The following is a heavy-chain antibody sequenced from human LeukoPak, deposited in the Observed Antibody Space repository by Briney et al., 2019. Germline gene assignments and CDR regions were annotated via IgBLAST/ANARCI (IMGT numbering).Heavy chain of an antibody. D-gene: IGHD2-15*01. J-gene: IGHJ4*02. V-gene: IGHV3-23*01. CDR2: ISGSGGST. CDR3: AKDRHYGSGCSCYSEGYFEY. CDR1: VFTFSSYA. Sequence: GGALRLSCVASVFTFSSYAMSSVRQAPGKGLEWVSDISGSGGSTYYADSVRGGVTLSRDNSKNTLYLQMKSPRAEKTAVYYTAKDRHYGSGCSCYSEGYFEYRGEGALVTVSS.